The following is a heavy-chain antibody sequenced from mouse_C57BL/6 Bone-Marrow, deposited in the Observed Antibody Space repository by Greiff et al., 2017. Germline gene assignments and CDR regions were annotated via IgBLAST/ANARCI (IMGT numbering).Heavy chain of an antibody. CDR3: ARSDYCWSSFPDY. V-gene: IGHV1-55*01. CDR2: INPGSGST. Sequence: VQLQQPGAELVKPGASVKLSCKASGYTFTSYWLTWVKQRPGQGLEWIGTINPGSGSTNYNEKFKSKATLTVDKSSSTAYMQLSSLTSEDSAVYYCARSDYCWSSFPDYWGQGTTLTVSS. J-gene: IGHJ2*01. D-gene: IGHD1-1*01. CDR1: GYTFTSYW.